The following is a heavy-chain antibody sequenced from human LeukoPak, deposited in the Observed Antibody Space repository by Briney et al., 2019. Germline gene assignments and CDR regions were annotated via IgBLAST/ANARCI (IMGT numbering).Heavy chain of an antibody. CDR3: ARHSGGSYVFAFDI. D-gene: IGHD2-15*01. CDR1: GGPISTSYF. Sequence: SETLSLTCTVSGGPISTSYFWGWVRQPPGKGLEWIGTTDYSGTTYYNPSLKSRVTISVDTSKNQFSLKLSSVTAPDTDVYYCARHSGGSYVFAFDIWGQGTMFTVSS. J-gene: IGHJ3*02. CDR2: TDYSGTT. V-gene: IGHV4-39*01.